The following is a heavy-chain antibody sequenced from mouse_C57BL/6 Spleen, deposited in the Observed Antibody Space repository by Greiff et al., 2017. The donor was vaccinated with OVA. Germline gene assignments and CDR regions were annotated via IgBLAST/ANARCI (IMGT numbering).Heavy chain of an antibody. J-gene: IGHJ1*03. D-gene: IGHD1-1*01. CDR3: AKRDYGSSFWYFDV. Sequence: VQLQQSGPGLVQPSQSLSITCTVPGFSLTSYGVHWVRQSPGKGLEWLGVIWRGGSTDYNAAFMSRLSITKDNSKSQVFFKMNSLQADDTAIYYCAKRDYGSSFWYFDVWGTGTTVTVSS. CDR1: GFSLTSYG. V-gene: IGHV2-5*01. CDR2: IWRGGST.